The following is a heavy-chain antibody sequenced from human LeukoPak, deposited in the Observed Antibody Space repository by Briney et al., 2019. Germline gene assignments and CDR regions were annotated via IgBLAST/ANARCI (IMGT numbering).Heavy chain of an antibody. CDR1: GGSFSGYY. CDR2: INHSGST. Sequence: SETMSLTCIVYGGSFSGYYWSWIRQPPGKGLEWIGEINHSGSTNYNPSLKSRVTISVDTSKNQFSLKLSSVTAADTAVYYCARGYSNWDYWGQGTLVTVSS. D-gene: IGHD4-4*01. J-gene: IGHJ4*02. CDR3: ARGYSNWDY. V-gene: IGHV4-34*01.